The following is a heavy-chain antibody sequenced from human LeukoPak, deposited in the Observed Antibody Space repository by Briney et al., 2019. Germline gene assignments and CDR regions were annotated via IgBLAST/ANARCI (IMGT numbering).Heavy chain of an antibody. Sequence: SETLSLTCTVSGGSISSYYWSWIRQPPGKGLEWIGYIYYSGSTNYNPSLKSRVTISVDTSKNQFSLKLSSVTAADTAVYYCARLDGYNPYYYYYGMDVWGQGTTVTVSS. CDR2: IYYSGST. D-gene: IGHD5-24*01. V-gene: IGHV4-59*01. J-gene: IGHJ6*02. CDR1: GGSISSYY. CDR3: ARLDGYNPYYYYYGMDV.